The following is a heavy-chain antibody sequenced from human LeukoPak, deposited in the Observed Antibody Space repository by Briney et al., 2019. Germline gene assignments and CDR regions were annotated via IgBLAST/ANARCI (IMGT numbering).Heavy chain of an antibody. J-gene: IGHJ5*02. D-gene: IGHD1-26*01. CDR1: GYTLTELS. CDR2: FDPEDGET. CDR3: ATKGPGIVGATIDNWFDP. Sequence: ASVKVSCKVSGYTLTELSMHWVRQAPGKGLEWMGGFDPEDGETIYAQKFQGRVTMTEDTSTDTAYMELSSLRSEDTAVYYCATKGPGIVGATIDNWFDPWGQGTLVTVSS. V-gene: IGHV1-24*01.